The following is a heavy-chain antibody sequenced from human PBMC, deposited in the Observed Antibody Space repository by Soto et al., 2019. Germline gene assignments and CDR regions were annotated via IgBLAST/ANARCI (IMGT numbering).Heavy chain of an antibody. J-gene: IGHJ3*02. D-gene: IGHD5-12*01. V-gene: IGHV3-15*01. CDR2: IKSKTDGGTT. CDR3: TTEWLRFADDAFDI. CDR1: GFTFSNAW. Sequence: PGGSLRLSCAASGFTFSNAWMSGVRQAPGKGLEWVGRIKSKTDGGTTDYAAPVKGRFTISRDDSKNTLYLQMNSLKTVDTAVHYCTTEWLRFADDAFDIWGQGTMVTVSS.